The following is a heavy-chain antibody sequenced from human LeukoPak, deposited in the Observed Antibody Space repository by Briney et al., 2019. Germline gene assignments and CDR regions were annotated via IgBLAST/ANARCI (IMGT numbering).Heavy chain of an antibody. CDR3: ARDKVSTYYYDSSGYYYDY. CDR1: GYTFTSYG. Sequence: ASVKVSCKASGYTFTSYGISWVRQAPGQGLEWMGWISAYNGNTNYAQKLQGRVTMTTDTSTSTAYMELRSLRSDDTAVYYCARDKVSTYYYDSSGYYYDYWGQGTLVNVSS. CDR2: ISAYNGNT. V-gene: IGHV1-18*01. D-gene: IGHD3-22*01. J-gene: IGHJ4*02.